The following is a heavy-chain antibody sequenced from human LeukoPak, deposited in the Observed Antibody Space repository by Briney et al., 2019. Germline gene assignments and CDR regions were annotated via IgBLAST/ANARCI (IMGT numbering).Heavy chain of an antibody. CDR2: IRSKANSYAT. CDR1: GFTFSGSA. D-gene: IGHD5-18*01. J-gene: IGHJ4*02. CDR3: TRHADLVDTAMGGMTD. V-gene: IGHV3-73*01. Sequence: GGSLRLSCAASGFTFSGSAMHWVRQASGKWLEWVGHIRSKANSYATAYAASVKGRFTISRDDSKNTAYLQMNSLKTEDTAVYYCTRHADLVDTAMGGMTDWGQGTLVTVSS.